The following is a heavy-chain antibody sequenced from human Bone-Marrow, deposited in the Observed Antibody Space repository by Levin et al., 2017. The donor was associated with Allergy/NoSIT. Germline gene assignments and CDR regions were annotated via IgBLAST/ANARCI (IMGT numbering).Heavy chain of an antibody. D-gene: IGHD3-9*01. CDR1: GFTFSDYY. CDR3: ATTGYYDSLTGYHYYYYTMDV. V-gene: IGHV3-11*01. J-gene: IGHJ6*02. Sequence: KSGGSLRLSCAASGFTFSDYYMSWIRQAPGKGLEWVSYIGSRGSNIYYADSVKGRFTISRDDAEKSLYLQMDGLRAEDTAVYYCATTGYYDSLTGYHYYYYTMDVWGQGTTVTVSS. CDR2: IGSRGSNI.